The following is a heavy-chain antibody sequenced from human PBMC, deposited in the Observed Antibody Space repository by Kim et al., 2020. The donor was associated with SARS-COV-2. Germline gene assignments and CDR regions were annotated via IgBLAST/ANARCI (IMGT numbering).Heavy chain of an antibody. V-gene: IGHV3-23*01. D-gene: IGHD6-13*01. CDR3: AKAGSGYSSSWFDYYYGMDV. J-gene: IGHJ6*02. Sequence: RFTISRDNSKNTLYLQMNSLRAEDTAVYYCAKAGSGYSSSWFDYYYGMDVWGQGTTVTVSS.